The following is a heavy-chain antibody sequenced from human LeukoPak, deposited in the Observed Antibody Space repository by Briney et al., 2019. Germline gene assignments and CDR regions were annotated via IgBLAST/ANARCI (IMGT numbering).Heavy chain of an antibody. D-gene: IGHD1-1*01. CDR1: GGSFSGYY. J-gene: IGHJ5*02. V-gene: IGHV4-34*01. CDR3: ARDWELGH. CDR2: INHSGST. Sequence: SETLSLTCAVYGGSFSGYYWSWIRQPPGKGLEWIGEINHSGSTNYNPSLKSRVTISVDTSKNQFSLKLSSVTAADTAVYYCARDWELGHWGQGTLVTVS.